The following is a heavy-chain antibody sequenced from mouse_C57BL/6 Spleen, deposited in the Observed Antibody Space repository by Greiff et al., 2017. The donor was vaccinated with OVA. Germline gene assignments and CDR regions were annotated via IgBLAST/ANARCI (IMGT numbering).Heavy chain of an antibody. V-gene: IGHV5-17*01. J-gene: IGHJ2*01. Sequence: EVKVEESGGGLVKPGGSLKLSCAASGFTFSDYGMHWVRQAPEKGLEWVAYISSGSSTIYYADTVKGRFTISRDNAKNTLFLQMTSLRSEDTAMYYCARYYSKRRNYFDYWGQGTTLTVSS. CDR1: GFTFSDYG. D-gene: IGHD2-5*01. CDR2: ISSGSSTI. CDR3: ARYYSKRRNYFDY.